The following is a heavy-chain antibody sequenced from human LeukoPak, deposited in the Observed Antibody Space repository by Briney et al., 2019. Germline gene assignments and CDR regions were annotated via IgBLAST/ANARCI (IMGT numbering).Heavy chain of an antibody. CDR1: GGSISSYY. V-gene: IGHV4-59*01. CDR2: IYYSGST. J-gene: IGHJ4*02. Sequence: SETLSLTCTVSGGSISSYYWSWIRQPPGKGLEWIGYIYYSGSTNYNPSLKSRVTISVDTSKNQFSLKLSSVTAADTAVYYCARGPTRYYFDYWGQGALVTVSS. CDR3: ARGPTRYYFDY.